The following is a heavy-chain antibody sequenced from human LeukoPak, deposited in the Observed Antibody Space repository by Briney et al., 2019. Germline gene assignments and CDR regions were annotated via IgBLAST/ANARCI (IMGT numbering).Heavy chain of an antibody. CDR1: GYSFSGYY. D-gene: IGHD2-2*01. CDR3: ARDYCSSTSCLFDY. Sequence: ASVKVSCKASGYSFSGYYIHWVRQAPGQGLEWMGRINPNSGGTNYVENLQGRVTITRDTSISTAYLELSRLTSDDTAVYYCARDYCSSTSCLFDYWGQGTLVTVSS. V-gene: IGHV1-2*06. CDR2: INPNSGGT. J-gene: IGHJ4*02.